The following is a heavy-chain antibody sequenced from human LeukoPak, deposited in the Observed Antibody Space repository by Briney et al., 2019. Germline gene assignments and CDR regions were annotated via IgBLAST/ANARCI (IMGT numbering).Heavy chain of an antibody. CDR3: ARAPSFGDYGGDY. Sequence: ASVKVSCKASGYNFTNYGISWVRQAPGHGLEWMGWISVYSGDTNYAHKLQDRVTLTTDTSTSTAFMELRGLRSDDTAFYYCARAPSFGDYGGDYWGQGTLVTVSS. J-gene: IGHJ4*02. CDR1: GYNFTNYG. D-gene: IGHD4-17*01. CDR2: ISVYSGDT. V-gene: IGHV1-18*01.